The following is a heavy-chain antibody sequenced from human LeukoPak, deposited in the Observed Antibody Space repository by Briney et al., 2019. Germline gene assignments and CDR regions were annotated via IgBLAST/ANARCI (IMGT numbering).Heavy chain of an antibody. CDR3: ARTYSSGWYDI. D-gene: IGHD6-19*01. J-gene: IGHJ3*02. CDR2: IIPILGIA. V-gene: IGHV1-69*04. Sequence: PVKVSCKASGGTFSSYAISWVRQAPGQGLEWMGRIIPILGIANYARKFQGRVTITADKSTSTAYMELSSLRSEDTAVYYCARTYSSGWYDIWGQGTMVTVSS. CDR1: GGTFSSYA.